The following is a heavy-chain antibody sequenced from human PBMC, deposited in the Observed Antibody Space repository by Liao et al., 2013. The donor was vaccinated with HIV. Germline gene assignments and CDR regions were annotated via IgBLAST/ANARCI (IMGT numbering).Heavy chain of an antibody. CDR3: ARGSDSRGHGSFDY. J-gene: IGHJ4*02. Sequence: QLQESGSGLVKPSQTLSLTCTVSGASISSSYWTWIRQPAGKGLEWIGHIYTGMSTTGTTNYNPSLKSRVSISADTSSNHVSLKLTSVTAADTAVYYCARGSDSRGHGSFDYWGQGTLVTVSS. CDR1: GASISSSY. V-gene: IGHV4-4*07. CDR2: IYTGMSTTGTT. D-gene: IGHD6-19*01.